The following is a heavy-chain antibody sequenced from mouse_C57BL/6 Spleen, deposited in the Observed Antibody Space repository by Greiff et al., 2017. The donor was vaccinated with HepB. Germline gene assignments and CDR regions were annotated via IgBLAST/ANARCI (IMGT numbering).Heavy chain of an antibody. J-gene: IGHJ1*03. Sequence: VQLQQPGAELVRPGSSVKLSCKASGYTFTSYWMHWVKQRPIQGLEWIGNIDPSDSETHYNQKFKDKATLTVDKSSSTAYMQLSSLTSEDSAVYYCAREDYSHWYFDVWGTGTTVTVSS. D-gene: IGHD2-12*01. CDR2: IDPSDSET. CDR1: GYTFTSYW. V-gene: IGHV1-52*01. CDR3: AREDYSHWYFDV.